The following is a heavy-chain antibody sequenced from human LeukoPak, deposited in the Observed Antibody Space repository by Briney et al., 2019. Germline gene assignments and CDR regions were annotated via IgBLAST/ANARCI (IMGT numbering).Heavy chain of an antibody. CDR3: ARGKGDIVVVVAANDAFDI. CDR2: IIPILGIA. D-gene: IGHD2-15*01. J-gene: IGHJ3*02. V-gene: IGHV1-69*04. Sequence: ASVNVSCKASGGTFSSYAISWVRQAPGQGLEWMGRIIPILGIANYAQKFQGRVTITADKSTSTAYMELSSLRSEDTAVYYCARGKGDIVVVVAANDAFDIWGQGTMVTVSS. CDR1: GGTFSSYA.